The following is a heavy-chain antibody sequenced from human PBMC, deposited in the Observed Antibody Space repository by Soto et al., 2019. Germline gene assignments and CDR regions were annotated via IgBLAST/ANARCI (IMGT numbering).Heavy chain of an antibody. D-gene: IGHD1-1*01. Sequence: QVQLVQSGAEVKKPGSSVKVSCKESGGTFSSYAIAWVRQAPGEGLAWMGGIVPIFGIANYAQKFQGRVAITAAEATNTAYMELSSLRSDDTAVYYCAKAAQTIYNWNDLGTWFDPWGQGTLVIVSS. J-gene: IGHJ5*02. CDR1: GGTFSSYA. V-gene: IGHV1-69*01. CDR2: IVPIFGIA. CDR3: AKAAQTIYNWNDLGTWFDP.